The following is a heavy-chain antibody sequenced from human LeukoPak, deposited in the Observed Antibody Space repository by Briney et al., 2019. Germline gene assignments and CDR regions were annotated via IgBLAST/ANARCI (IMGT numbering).Heavy chain of an antibody. CDR2: IYTSGST. V-gene: IGHV4-4*07. J-gene: IGHJ5*02. CDR1: GGSISSYY. D-gene: IGHD6-13*01. CDR3: ARAPQASSSWYVKADWFDP. Sequence: SETLSLTCTVSGGSISSYYWSWIRQPAGKGLEWIARIYTSGSTNYNPSLKSRVTISVDKSKNQFSLKLSSVTAADTAVYYCARAPQASSSWYVKADWFDPWGQGTLVTVSS.